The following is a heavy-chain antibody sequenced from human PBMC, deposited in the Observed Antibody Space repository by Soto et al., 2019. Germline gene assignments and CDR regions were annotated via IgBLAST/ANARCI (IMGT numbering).Heavy chain of an antibody. D-gene: IGHD5-12*01. J-gene: IGHJ4*02. CDR3: ARGDPIGYSGYGHY. V-gene: IGHV3-48*03. CDR2: ISSSGSTI. Sequence: GGSLRLSCAASGFTFSSYEMNWVRQAPGKGLEWVSYISSSGSTIYYADSVKGRFTVSRDNAKNSLYLQMNSLRAEDTDVYYCARGDPIGYSGYGHYWGQGTLVTVSS. CDR1: GFTFSSYE.